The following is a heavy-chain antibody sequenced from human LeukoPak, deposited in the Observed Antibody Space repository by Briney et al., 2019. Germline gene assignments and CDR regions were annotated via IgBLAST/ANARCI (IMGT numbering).Heavy chain of an antibody. CDR2: IYRDGST. CDR3: ARAPTVLVGYCSSSSCQADY. V-gene: IGHV3-53*01. D-gene: IGHD2-2*01. CDR1: GFIVTVSSHY. J-gene: IGHJ4*02. Sequence: GSLRLSCAASGFIVTVSSHYMNWVRQAPGKGLEWVSVIYRDGSTFYADSVKGRFTISKDNSKNTLYLEMNSLRVEDTAVYYCARAPTVLVGYCSSSSCQADYWGQGTLVTVSS.